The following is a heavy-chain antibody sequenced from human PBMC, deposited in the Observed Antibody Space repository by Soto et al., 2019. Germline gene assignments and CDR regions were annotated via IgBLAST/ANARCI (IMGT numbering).Heavy chain of an antibody. V-gene: IGHV2-70*01. CDR2: IDWDDDK. J-gene: IGHJ6*02. CDR3: ARIPASNYFYGMDV. Sequence: SGPTLVNPTQTRTLTCTFSGFSLSTSGMFVLWIRQPPGKALEWIALIDWDDDKYYSTSLKTRLTISKATSKNQVALTMTNMDPVVTATYYCARIPASNYFYGMDVWGQGT. CDR1: GFSLSTSGMF. D-gene: IGHD4-4*01.